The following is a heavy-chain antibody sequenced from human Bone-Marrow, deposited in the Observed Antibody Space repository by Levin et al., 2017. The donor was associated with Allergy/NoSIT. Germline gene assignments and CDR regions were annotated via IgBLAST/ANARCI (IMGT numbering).Heavy chain of an antibody. Sequence: PGGSLRLSCASSGFTFSGYWMAWVRQAPGKGLVWVANINRDGGDGYYVDSVKGRFTISRDNARNSLDLQMNSLRVEDTAVYYCARNGAWSFEFWGQGTLVTVSS. V-gene: IGHV3-7*02. D-gene: IGHD2-8*01. CDR1: GFTFSGYW. J-gene: IGHJ4*02. CDR2: INRDGGDG. CDR3: ARNGAWSFEF.